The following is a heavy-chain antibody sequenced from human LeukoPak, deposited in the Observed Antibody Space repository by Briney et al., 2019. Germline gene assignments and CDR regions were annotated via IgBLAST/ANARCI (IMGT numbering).Heavy chain of an antibody. Sequence: GRSLRLSCAASGFTFSSYWMHWVRQAPGKGLVWVSRIHSDGTGTSYADSVKGRFTISRDNAKNTLYLQMNSLRAEDTAVYYCARGSSVREDYWGQGTLVTVSS. J-gene: IGHJ4*02. CDR2: IHSDGTGT. CDR1: GFTFSSYW. V-gene: IGHV3-74*01. D-gene: IGHD3-10*01. CDR3: ARGSSVREDY.